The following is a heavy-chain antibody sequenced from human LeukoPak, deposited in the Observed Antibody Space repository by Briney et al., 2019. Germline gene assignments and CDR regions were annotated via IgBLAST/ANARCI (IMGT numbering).Heavy chain of an antibody. CDR3: AREVGYLLGEYRLGF. D-gene: IGHD3-10*01. CDR2: INPDSGDT. V-gene: IGHV1-2*02. Sequence: ASVKVSFKASGYSITCYYMHWVRQAPGQGLEWMGWINPDSGDTKYAQKFQGRVTMTRDTSISTAYMEVSRLRFDDTAMYYCAREVGYLLGEYRLGFWGPGTLVTVSS. J-gene: IGHJ4*02. CDR1: GYSITCYY.